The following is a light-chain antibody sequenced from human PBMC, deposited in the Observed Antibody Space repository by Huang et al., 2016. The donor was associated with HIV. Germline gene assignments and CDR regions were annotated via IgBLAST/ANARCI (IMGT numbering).Light chain of an antibody. CDR1: QSVDSH. V-gene: IGKV3-15*01. Sequence: EIVLTQSPATLSVSPGEGATLSCRASQSVDSHLAWYQQKPGQTPRLLIYGASTRATDIPDRCSGSGSRTQFTLTVSGLQSEDSAVYYCQQYNSLPYTFGQGTKLEIK. CDR3: QQYNSLPYT. CDR2: GAS. J-gene: IGKJ2*01.